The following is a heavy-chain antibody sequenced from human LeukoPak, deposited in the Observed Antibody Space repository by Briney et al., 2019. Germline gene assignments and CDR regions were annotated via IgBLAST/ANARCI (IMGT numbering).Heavy chain of an antibody. CDR3: ARVGTVLDGGY. J-gene: IGHJ4*02. V-gene: IGHV4-59*01. D-gene: IGHD2-8*02. Sequence: PSETLSLTCTVYGGSISSDYWSWIRQPPGKGLDWIGYIYSSGGTNYNPSLKSRVTISVDTSKKQFSLKLSSVTAADTAVYYCARVGTVLDGGYWGRGILVT. CDR2: IYSSGGT. CDR1: GGSISSDY.